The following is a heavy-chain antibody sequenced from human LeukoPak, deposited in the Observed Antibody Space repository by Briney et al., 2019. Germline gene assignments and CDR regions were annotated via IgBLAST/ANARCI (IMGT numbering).Heavy chain of an antibody. Sequence: GGSLRLSCAASGFTFSNYGMYWLRQAPGMGLEWVAYISSDGSYKNYGDSVKGRFTISRDNSKNTLYLQMNSLRAEDTAVYYCATIFVDTAMVSPLGYWGQGTLATVSS. D-gene: IGHD5-18*01. J-gene: IGHJ4*02. V-gene: IGHV3-30*04. CDR2: ISSDGSYK. CDR1: GFTFSNYG. CDR3: ATIFVDTAMVSPLGY.